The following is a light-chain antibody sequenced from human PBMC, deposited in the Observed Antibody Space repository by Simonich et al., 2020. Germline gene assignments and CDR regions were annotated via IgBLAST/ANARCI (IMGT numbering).Light chain of an antibody. CDR3: QSYDSSNVV. CDR2: EDN. J-gene: IGLJ2*01. V-gene: IGLV6-57*03. CDR1: SGSIASNY. Sequence: NFMLTQPHSVSESPGKTVTISCTRSSGSIASNYVQWYQQRPGSAPTTVLYEDNQRPSGFPVRFSGSIDSSSNSASLTISGLKTEDEADYYCQSYDSSNVVFGGGTKLPVL.